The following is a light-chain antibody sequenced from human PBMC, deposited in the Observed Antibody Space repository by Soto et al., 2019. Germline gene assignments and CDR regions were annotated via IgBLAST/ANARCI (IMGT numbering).Light chain of an antibody. V-gene: IGKV3-20*01. CDR1: QSVSSSY. CDR3: QQYGSSSWT. Sequence: EIVLTQSPGTLSLSPGERATLSCRASQSVSSSYLAWYQQKPGQAPRLLIYGASSRATGIPDRFSGSGSGTDFTLTISRLEPEEFAGYYCQQYGSSSWTFGQGTKVDI. J-gene: IGKJ1*01. CDR2: GAS.